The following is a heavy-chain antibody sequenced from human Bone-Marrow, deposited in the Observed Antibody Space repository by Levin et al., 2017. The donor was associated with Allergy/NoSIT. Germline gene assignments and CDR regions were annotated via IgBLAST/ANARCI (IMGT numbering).Heavy chain of an antibody. CDR1: DGSISSYNSY. V-gene: IGHV4-39*07. Sequence: SETLSLSCTVSDGSISSYNSYWGWIRQTPGKGLEWIGNIYFSGTTYYNPSLESRVAISADTSKNEFSLSLRSVTAADTAVYYCARGVVDLFSTDILTGYYNVHFDYWGQGALVTVSS. CDR3: ARGVVDLFSTDILTGYYNVHFDY. J-gene: IGHJ4*02. D-gene: IGHD3-9*01. CDR2: IYFSGTT.